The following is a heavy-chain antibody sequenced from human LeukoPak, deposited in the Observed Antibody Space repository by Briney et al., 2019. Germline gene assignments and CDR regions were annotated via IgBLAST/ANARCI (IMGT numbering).Heavy chain of an antibody. CDR2: INHSGST. Sequence: SETLSLTCAVYGGSFSGYYWSWIRQPPGKGLEWIGEINHSGSTNYNPSLKSRVTISVDTSKNQFSLKLSSVTAADTAVYYCARDYYGSGSYEEYYYYYYMDVWGKGTTVTVSS. D-gene: IGHD3-10*01. J-gene: IGHJ6*03. CDR1: GGSFSGYY. CDR3: ARDYYGSGSYEEYYYYYYMDV. V-gene: IGHV4-34*01.